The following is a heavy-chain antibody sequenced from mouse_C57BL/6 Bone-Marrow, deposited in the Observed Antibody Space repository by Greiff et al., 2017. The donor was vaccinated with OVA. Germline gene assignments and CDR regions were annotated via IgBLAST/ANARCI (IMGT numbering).Heavy chain of an antibody. D-gene: IGHD1-3*01. Sequence: DVMLVESGDGLVKPGGSLQLSCAASGFTFSSYAMSWVRQTPEKRLEWVAYISSGGDYIYYADTVKGRFTISRDNARNTLYLQMSSLKSEDTAMYYCTKVLAAFDVWGTGTTVTVSS. J-gene: IGHJ1*03. CDR2: ISSGGDYI. CDR1: GFTFSSYA. V-gene: IGHV5-9-1*02. CDR3: TKVLAAFDV.